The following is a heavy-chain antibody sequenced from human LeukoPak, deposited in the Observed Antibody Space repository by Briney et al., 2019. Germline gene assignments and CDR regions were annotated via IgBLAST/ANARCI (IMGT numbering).Heavy chain of an antibody. CDR2: IYDTGST. V-gene: IGHV4-59*01. Sequence: SETLSLTCTVSGGSISNYYWAWIRQPPGKGLEWIGYIYDTGSTKYNPSLKSRLTISLHTSRNQFSLNLSSLTAADTAIYYCARVRNYPDAFDIWGQGRTVTVSS. J-gene: IGHJ3*02. CDR1: GGSISNYY. CDR3: ARVRNYPDAFDI. D-gene: IGHD5-24*01.